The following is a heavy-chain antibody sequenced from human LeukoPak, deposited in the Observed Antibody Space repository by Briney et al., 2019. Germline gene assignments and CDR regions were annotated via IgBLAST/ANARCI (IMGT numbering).Heavy chain of an antibody. Sequence: KPSETLSLTCTVSGGSVSSYYWSWIRQPPGKGLEWIGYIYYSGSTNYNPSLKSRVTISVDTSKNQFSLKLSSVTAADTAVYYCARGLAYCGGDCSDFDYWGQGTLVTVSS. D-gene: IGHD2-21*02. CDR2: IYYSGST. CDR1: GGSVSSYY. J-gene: IGHJ4*02. V-gene: IGHV4-59*02. CDR3: ARGLAYCGGDCSDFDY.